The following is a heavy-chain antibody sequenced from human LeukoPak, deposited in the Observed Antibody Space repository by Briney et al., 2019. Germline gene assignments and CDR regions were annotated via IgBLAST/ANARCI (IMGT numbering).Heavy chain of an antibody. CDR3: AKTLGTWFGESYFDY. J-gene: IGHJ4*02. Sequence: ASVKVSCKASGYTFTSYDINWVRQATGQGLEWMGWMNPNSGNTGYAQKFQGRVTMTRNTSISTAYMELSSLRAEDTAVYYCAKTLGTWFGESYFDYWGQGTLVTVSS. V-gene: IGHV1-8*01. CDR1: GYTFTSYD. CDR2: MNPNSGNT. D-gene: IGHD3-10*01.